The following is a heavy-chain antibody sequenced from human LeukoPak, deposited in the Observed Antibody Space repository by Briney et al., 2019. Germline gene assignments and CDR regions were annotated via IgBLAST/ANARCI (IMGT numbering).Heavy chain of an antibody. CDR1: GFTFDDYA. CDR2: ISWNSGSI. D-gene: IGHD5-18*01. J-gene: IGHJ4*02. Sequence: GRSLRLSCAASGFTFDDYAMHWVRQAPGKGLEWVSGISWNSGSIGYAESVKGRFTISRDNAKNSLYLQMNSLRAEDTALYYCAKDMGIQLWFVGPDYWGQGTLVTVSS. CDR3: AKDMGIQLWFVGPDY. V-gene: IGHV3-9*01.